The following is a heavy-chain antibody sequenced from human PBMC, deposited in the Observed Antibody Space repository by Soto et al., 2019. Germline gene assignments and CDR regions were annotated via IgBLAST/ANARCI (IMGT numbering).Heavy chain of an antibody. V-gene: IGHV4-39*02. CDR1: GGSISSSSYY. D-gene: IGHD2-2*01. J-gene: IGHJ6*02. CDR3: ARHPTGDQLLDYYYYGMDV. Sequence: QLQLQESGPGLVKPSETLSLTCTVSGGSISSSSYYWGWIRQPPGKGLEWIGSIYYSGSTYYNPSLKIKLTNSVDTSNNHFSLKLSSVPAADTAVYYWARHPTGDQLLDYYYYGMDVWGQGTTVTVSS. CDR2: IYYSGST.